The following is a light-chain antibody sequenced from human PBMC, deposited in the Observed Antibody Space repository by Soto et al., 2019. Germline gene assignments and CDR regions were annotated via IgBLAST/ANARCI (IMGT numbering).Light chain of an antibody. CDR3: QQYYSYPMYP. CDR1: QGISIY. Sequence: AIRMTQSPSSLSASTGDRVTIICLARQGISIYLAWSQQKPWKDPKLLIYAAYTLQSGVPSRFSGRGSGTDFTLTISSLRSEDLAPYDSQQYYSYPMYPFGQGTKLEIK. V-gene: IGKV1-8*01. CDR2: AAY. J-gene: IGKJ2*01.